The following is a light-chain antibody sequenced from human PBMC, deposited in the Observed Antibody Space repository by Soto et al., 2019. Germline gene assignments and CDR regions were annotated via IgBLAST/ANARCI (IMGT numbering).Light chain of an antibody. Sequence: EIVLTQSPGTLSLSPGERATLSCRASQSVSSSYLAWYQQKPGQAPRLLIYGASSRATGIPDRFSGSGSGTDFTLTISRLEPEDFAVYYCQQYGNSPTFGQGTKV. CDR2: GAS. CDR3: QQYGNSPT. CDR1: QSVSSSY. V-gene: IGKV3-20*01. J-gene: IGKJ1*01.